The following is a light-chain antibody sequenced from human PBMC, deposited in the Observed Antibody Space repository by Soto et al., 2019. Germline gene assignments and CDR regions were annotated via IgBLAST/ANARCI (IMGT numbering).Light chain of an antibody. CDR2: EVS. CDR3: SSYAGSNINNYV. Sequence: QAFLAQPPSGNGSPGQSGSISCTGTSSDVGGYNYVSWYQQHPGKAPKLMIYEVSKRPSGVPDRFSGSKSGNTASLTVSGLQAEDEADYYCSSYAGSNINNYVFGTGTKVTVL. CDR1: SSDVGGYNY. J-gene: IGLJ1*01. V-gene: IGLV2-8*01.